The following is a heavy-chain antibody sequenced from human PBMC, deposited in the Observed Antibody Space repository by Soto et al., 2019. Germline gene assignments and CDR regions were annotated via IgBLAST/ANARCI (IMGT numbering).Heavy chain of an antibody. CDR2: IVPIYRTA. CDR3: VRDSGAKLSSS. Sequence: QVQLVQSGAEVKKPGSSVKVSCKASGGTFSSYRINWVRQAPGQGLGWVGGIVPIYRTADYAQKFQGRATITADESARTSYMGLRSLKSQDTAVYYCVRDSGAKLSSSWGQGTLVTVSS. CDR1: GGTFSSYR. D-gene: IGHD6-13*01. V-gene: IGHV1-69*01. J-gene: IGHJ4*02.